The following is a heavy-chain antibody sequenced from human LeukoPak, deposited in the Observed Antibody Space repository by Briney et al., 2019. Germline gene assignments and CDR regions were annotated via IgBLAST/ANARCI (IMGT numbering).Heavy chain of an antibody. Sequence: PGRSLRLSCAASGFTFSSYGMHWVRQAPGKGLEWVAVISYEGSNKYYAASVKGRFTISRDNSKNTLYLQMNSLRAEDTAVYYCAKEGYYYDSSGYNYYYGMDVWGQGTTVTVSS. V-gene: IGHV3-30*18. CDR3: AKEGYYYDSSGYNYYYGMDV. D-gene: IGHD3-22*01. J-gene: IGHJ6*02. CDR1: GFTFSSYG. CDR2: ISYEGSNK.